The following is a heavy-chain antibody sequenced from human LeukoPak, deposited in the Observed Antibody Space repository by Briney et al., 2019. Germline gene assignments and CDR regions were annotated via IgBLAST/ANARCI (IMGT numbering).Heavy chain of an antibody. CDR3: AREMITFGGVIVNVYFDY. D-gene: IGHD3-16*02. V-gene: IGHV3-7*01. Sequence: LGGSLRLSCAASGFTFSSYWMSWVRQAPGKGLEWVANIKQDGSEKYYVDSVKGRFTISRDNAKNSLYLQMNSLRAEDTAVYYCAREMITFGGVIVNVYFDYWGQGTLVTVSS. J-gene: IGHJ4*02. CDR1: GFTFSSYW. CDR2: IKQDGSEK.